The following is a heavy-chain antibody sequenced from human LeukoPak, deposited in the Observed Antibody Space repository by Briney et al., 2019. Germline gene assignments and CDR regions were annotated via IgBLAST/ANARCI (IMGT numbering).Heavy chain of an antibody. J-gene: IGHJ3*02. CDR1: GFTFSSYG. CDR2: IQYDGSNT. Sequence: PGGSLRLSCAASGFTFSSYGMHWVRQAPGKGLEWVAFIQYDGSNTYYADSVKGRFTISRDNSKNTLYPQMNSLRAEDTAVYYCAKVKRGYTYRDAFDIWGQGTMVTVSS. CDR3: AKVKRGYTYRDAFDI. V-gene: IGHV3-30*02. D-gene: IGHD5-18*01.